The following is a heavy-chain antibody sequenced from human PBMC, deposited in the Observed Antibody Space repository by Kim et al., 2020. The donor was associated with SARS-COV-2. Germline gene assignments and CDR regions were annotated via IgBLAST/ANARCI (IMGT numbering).Heavy chain of an antibody. J-gene: IGHJ4*02. V-gene: IGHV3-23*01. Sequence: DTVKGRFTNCRGNSKNALYLQMNSLRAEDTAVYYCANMGSYYGPIYFDYWGQGTLVTVSS. D-gene: IGHD1-26*01. CDR3: ANMGSYYGPIYFDY.